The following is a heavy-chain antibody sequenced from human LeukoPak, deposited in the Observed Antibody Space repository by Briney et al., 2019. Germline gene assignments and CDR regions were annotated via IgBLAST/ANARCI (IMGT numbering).Heavy chain of an antibody. CDR2: INHSGST. V-gene: IGHV4-34*01. Sequence: SETLSLTRAVYGGSFSAYYWSWIRQSPGKGLEWIGEINHSGSTNYNPSLKSRVTISVDTSKNQFSLKLSSVTAADTAVYYCARGYSGYDRRGKNYYYYYMDVWGKGTTVTVSS. CDR1: GGSFSAYY. CDR3: ARGYSGYDRRGKNYYYYYMDV. D-gene: IGHD5-12*01. J-gene: IGHJ6*03.